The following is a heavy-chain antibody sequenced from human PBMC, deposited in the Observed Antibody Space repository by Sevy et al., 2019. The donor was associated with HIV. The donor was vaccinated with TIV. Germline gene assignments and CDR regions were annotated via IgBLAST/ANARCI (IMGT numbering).Heavy chain of an antibody. CDR3: ARGPQSCNSVSCYSALS. J-gene: IGHJ4*02. Sequence: SETLSLTCTVSGGSISVYYWTWIRQPAGKGLEWLGRIYISGSTEYNPSLKSRVSMSLDTSKNTFSLKLTSMTAADTAVYYCARGPQSCNSVSCYSALSWGQGILVTVSS. CDR2: IYISGST. CDR1: GGSISVYY. D-gene: IGHD2-15*01. V-gene: IGHV4-4*07.